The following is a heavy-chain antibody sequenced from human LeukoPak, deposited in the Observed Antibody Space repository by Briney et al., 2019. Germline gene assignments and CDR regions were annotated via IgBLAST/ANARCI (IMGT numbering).Heavy chain of an antibody. CDR1: GFTFSTYS. J-gene: IGHJ4*02. CDR3: ARTVAVAGTPFDY. D-gene: IGHD6-19*01. V-gene: IGHV3-21*01. Sequence: PGGSLRLPCAASGFTFSTYSMNWVRQAPGKGLEWVSSISSSSSYIYYADSVKGRFTISRDNAKNSLYLQMSSLRAEDTAVYYCARTVAVAGTPFDYWGQGTLVTVSS. CDR2: ISSSSSYI.